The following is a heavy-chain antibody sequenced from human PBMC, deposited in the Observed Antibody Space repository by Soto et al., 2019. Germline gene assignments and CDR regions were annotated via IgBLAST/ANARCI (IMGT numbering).Heavy chain of an antibody. CDR3: ARSARDYYDF. V-gene: IGHV4-39*07. Sequence: SETLSLTCTVSGGSISSSSYYWGWIRQPPGKGLEWIGSIYYSGSTNYNPSLKSRVTISVDTSKHQFSLKLTSVTAADTAVYYCARSARDYYDFWGQGTLVTVSS. J-gene: IGHJ4*02. CDR2: IYYSGST. CDR1: GGSISSSSYY.